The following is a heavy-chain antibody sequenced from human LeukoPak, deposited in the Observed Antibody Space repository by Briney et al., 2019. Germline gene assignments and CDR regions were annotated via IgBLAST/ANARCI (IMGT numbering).Heavy chain of an antibody. CDR3: ARARIVGATRGFDY. J-gene: IGHJ4*02. CDR2: IYHSGST. Sequence: SETLSLTCAVSGGSISSSNWWSWVRQPPGKGLEWIGEIYHSGSTNYNPPLKSRVTISVDKSKNQFSLKLSSVTAADTAVYYCARARIVGATRGFDYWGQGTLVTVSS. D-gene: IGHD1-26*01. CDR1: GGSISSSNW. V-gene: IGHV4-4*02.